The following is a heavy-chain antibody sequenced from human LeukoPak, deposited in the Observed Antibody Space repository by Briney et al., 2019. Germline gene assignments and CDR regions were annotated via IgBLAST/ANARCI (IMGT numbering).Heavy chain of an antibody. V-gene: IGHV3-23*01. Sequence: GGSLRLSCAASGFXFSLYAISWVRQAPGKGLEWVSTISSGGSSTCYADSVKGRFTISRDNSKSTLYLQMNSLRAEDTAVYYCAKATFASSWNLYFDYWGQGTLVTVSS. J-gene: IGHJ4*02. CDR1: GFXFSLYA. CDR3: AKATFASSWNLYFDY. CDR2: ISSGGSST. D-gene: IGHD6-13*01.